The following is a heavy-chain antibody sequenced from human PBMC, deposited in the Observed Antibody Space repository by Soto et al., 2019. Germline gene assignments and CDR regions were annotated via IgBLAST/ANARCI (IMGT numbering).Heavy chain of an antibody. D-gene: IGHD3-16*01. J-gene: IGHJ4*02. Sequence: QVQLVQSGAEVKKPGASVKVSCKASGYTFTNFGISWVRQAPGQGLEWMGWISAYNGNTNYAQNSXGRATMPPDTSTSTAYMELRSLRSGDTSVYYCARGGALIDYWGQGTLVTVSS. V-gene: IGHV1-18*01. CDR2: ISAYNGNT. CDR3: ARGGALIDY. CDR1: GYTFTNFG.